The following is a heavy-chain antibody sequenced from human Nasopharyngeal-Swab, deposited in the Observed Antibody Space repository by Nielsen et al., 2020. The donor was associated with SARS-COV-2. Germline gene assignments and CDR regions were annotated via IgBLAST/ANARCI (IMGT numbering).Heavy chain of an antibody. J-gene: IGHJ4*02. V-gene: IGHV1-8*01. CDR1: GYTFTSYD. CDR3: ARGRGGWFGELFDY. D-gene: IGHD3-10*01. CDR2: MNPNSGNT. Sequence: ASVKVSCKASGYTFTSYDINRVRQATGQGLEWMGWMNPNSGNTGYAQKFQGRVTMTRNTSISTAYMELSSLRSEDTAVYYCARGRGGWFGELFDYWGQGTLVTVSS.